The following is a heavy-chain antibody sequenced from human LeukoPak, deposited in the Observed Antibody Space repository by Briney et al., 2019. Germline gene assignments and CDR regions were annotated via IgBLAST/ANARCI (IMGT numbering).Heavy chain of an antibody. CDR2: IYTSGST. J-gene: IGHJ6*03. V-gene: IGHV4-4*09. CDR1: GGSISSHY. CDR3: ARHGVDVDYYYYYMDV. Sequence: TSETLSLTCTVSGGSISSHYWSWIRHPPGKGLEWIGYIYTSGSTIYNPFLKSRVTISLDTSKNQFSLKLSSVTAADTAVYYCARHGVDVDYYYYYMDVWGKGTTVTVSS. D-gene: IGHD2-15*01.